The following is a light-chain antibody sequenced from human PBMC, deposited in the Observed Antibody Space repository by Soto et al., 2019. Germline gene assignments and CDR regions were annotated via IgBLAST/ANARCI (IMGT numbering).Light chain of an antibody. Sequence: AIQLTQSPSSLSASVGDRVTITCRASQGISSAFAWYQQKPGKAPKLLIYDASSLESGVPSRFSDSGSGTDFTLNIGSLQPEDFAAYYCKQFNSYHLTFGGGTKVEIK. CDR3: KQFNSYHLT. CDR1: QGISSA. J-gene: IGKJ4*01. CDR2: DAS. V-gene: IGKV1-13*02.